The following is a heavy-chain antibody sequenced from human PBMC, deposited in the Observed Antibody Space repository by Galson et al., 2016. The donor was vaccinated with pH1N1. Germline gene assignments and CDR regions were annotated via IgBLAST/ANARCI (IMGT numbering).Heavy chain of an antibody. D-gene: IGHD1-26*01. Sequence: SLRLSCAASGFTFATHWMSWVRQAPGKGLEWVASIKPDGTEKSYVDSVKGRFTISRDNAKNSLCLQMNSLRAEDTAVYYCTRAVGSYSSFWGQGTLVTVSS. CDR3: TRAVGSYSSF. J-gene: IGHJ4*02. CDR1: GFTFATHW. V-gene: IGHV3-7*03. CDR2: IKPDGTEK.